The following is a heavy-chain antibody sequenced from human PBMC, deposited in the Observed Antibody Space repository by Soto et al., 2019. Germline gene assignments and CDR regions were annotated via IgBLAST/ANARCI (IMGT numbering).Heavy chain of an antibody. J-gene: IGHJ5*02. D-gene: IGHD3-10*01. Sequence: GASVKVSCKASGYTFTSYGISWVRQAPGQGLEWMGWISAYNGNTNYAQKLQGRVTMTTDTSTSTAYMELRSLRSDDTAVYYCARVGKTYYYGSGSHPNWFDPWGQGTLVTVSS. CDR2: ISAYNGNT. CDR3: ARVGKTYYYGSGSHPNWFDP. V-gene: IGHV1-18*01. CDR1: GYTFTSYG.